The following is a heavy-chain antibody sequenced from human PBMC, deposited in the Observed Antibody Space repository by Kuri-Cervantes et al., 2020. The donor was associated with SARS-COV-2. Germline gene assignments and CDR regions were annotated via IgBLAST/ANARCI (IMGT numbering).Heavy chain of an antibody. J-gene: IGHJ5*02. Sequence: ESLKISCTVSGGSISSSSYYWGWIRQPPGKGLEWVGSIYHSGSTYYNPSLKSRVTISVDTSKNQFSLKLSSVTAADTAVYYCAREDRGWFGPWGQGTLVTVSS. CDR2: IYHSGST. CDR3: AREDRGWFGP. V-gene: IGHV4-39*07. CDR1: GGSISSSSYY.